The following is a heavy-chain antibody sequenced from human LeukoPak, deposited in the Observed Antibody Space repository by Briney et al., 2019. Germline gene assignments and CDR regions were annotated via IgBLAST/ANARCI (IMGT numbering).Heavy chain of an antibody. CDR1: GGSIGTYY. CDR2: IYYSGST. V-gene: IGHV4-59*01. CDR3: ARESGDYVGWFDP. D-gene: IGHD4-17*01. Sequence: SETLSLTCSVSGGSIGTYYWSWIRQPPGKGLEWIGYIYYSGSTNYNPSLKSRVTISVDTSKNQFSLKLSSVTAADTAVYYCARESGDYVGWFDPWGQGTLVTVSS. J-gene: IGHJ5*02.